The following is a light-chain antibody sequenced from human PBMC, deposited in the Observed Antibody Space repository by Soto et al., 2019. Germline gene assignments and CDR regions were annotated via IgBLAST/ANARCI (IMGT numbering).Light chain of an antibody. V-gene: IGKV3-20*01. CDR3: QHYGSSP. CDR1: QSVSSSK. CDR2: GAS. Sequence: ESVLTQSPGTLSLSPGVRTTLSCRASQSVSSSKLAWYQRKPGQAPRLLIYGASSRAAGIQDRFSGSGSGTDFTLTISRFEPEDSVVDYNQHYGSSPFGGGTKVDIK. J-gene: IGKJ4*01.